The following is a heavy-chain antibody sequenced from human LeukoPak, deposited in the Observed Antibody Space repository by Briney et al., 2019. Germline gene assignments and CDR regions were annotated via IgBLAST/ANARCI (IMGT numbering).Heavy chain of an antibody. J-gene: IGHJ5*02. Sequence: SVKVSCKASGYTFSSYDISWVRQAPGQGLEWMGGIIPIFGRANYAQKFQGRVTITADESTSTAYMELSSLRSEDTAVYYCARSHCSSTSCYISGLDPWGQGALVTVSS. CDR2: IIPIFGRA. V-gene: IGHV1-69*01. CDR3: ARSHCSSTSCYISGLDP. D-gene: IGHD2-2*02. CDR1: GYTFSSYD.